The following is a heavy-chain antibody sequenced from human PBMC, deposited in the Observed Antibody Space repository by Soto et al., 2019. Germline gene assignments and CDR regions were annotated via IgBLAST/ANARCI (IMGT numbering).Heavy chain of an antibody. V-gene: IGHV3-7*05. J-gene: IGHJ6*02. Sequence: EVQLVESGGGLVQPGGSLRLSCSASGFTFSSFWMSWVRQAPGKGLEWVANINQDGSEKYYVVSVKGRFTISRDNAENSLYLQMNSLRAEDTAVYYCARDRGYFSMDVWGQGTTVTVSS. D-gene: IGHD3-10*01. CDR2: INQDGSEK. CDR3: ARDRGYFSMDV. CDR1: GFTFSSFW.